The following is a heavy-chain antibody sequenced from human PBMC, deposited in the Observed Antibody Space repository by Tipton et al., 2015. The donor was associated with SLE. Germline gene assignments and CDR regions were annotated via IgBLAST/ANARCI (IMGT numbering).Heavy chain of an antibody. J-gene: IGHJ4*02. CDR3: AKFEKTTDFYLDS. V-gene: IGHV3-23*04. D-gene: IGHD1/OR15-1a*01. CDR2: ISGGGGST. Sequence: QLVQSGGGLIQSGGSLRLSCATSGFTFSSYALSWVRRAPGKGLGWVSAISGGGGSTYYADFVKGRFSISIDKSKKTLFLQMNSLRVDDTATYYCAKFEKTTDFYLDSWGQGTLVSVSS. CDR1: GFTFSSYA.